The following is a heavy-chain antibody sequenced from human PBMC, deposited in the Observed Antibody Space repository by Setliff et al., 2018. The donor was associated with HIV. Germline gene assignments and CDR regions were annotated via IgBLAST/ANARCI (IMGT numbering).Heavy chain of an antibody. CDR3: ARGRYGSGTYWGLYYYYYMDV. D-gene: IGHD3-10*01. Sequence: ASVKVSCKASGYTFSDYFIHWVRQAPGQGLEWMGWIHPNRGGTNYAQKFQGRVTMTRDTSITTAYMEVNSLRSDDTAVYYCARGRYGSGTYWGLYYYYYMDVWGKGTTVTVSS. J-gene: IGHJ6*03. CDR1: GYTFSDYF. CDR2: IHPNRGGT. V-gene: IGHV1-2*02.